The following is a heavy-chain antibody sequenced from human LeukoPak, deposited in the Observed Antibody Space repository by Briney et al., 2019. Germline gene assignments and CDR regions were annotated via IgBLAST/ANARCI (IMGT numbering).Heavy chain of an antibody. CDR2: INHSGST. V-gene: IGHV4-34*01. CDR3: ARGRGGSWYSY. Sequence: SETLSLTCAVYGGSFSGYYWSWIRQPPGKGLEWIGEINHSGSTNYNPSLKSRVTISVDTSKNQFSLKLSFVTAADTAVYYCARGRGGSWYSYWGQGTLVTVSS. CDR1: GGSFSGYY. D-gene: IGHD2-15*01. J-gene: IGHJ4*02.